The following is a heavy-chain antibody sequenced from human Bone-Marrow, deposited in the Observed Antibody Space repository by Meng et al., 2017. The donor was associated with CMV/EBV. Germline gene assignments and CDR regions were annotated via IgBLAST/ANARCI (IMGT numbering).Heavy chain of an antibody. CDR3: AREKGGPYCSSTSCPTGYGMDV. J-gene: IGHJ6*02. V-gene: IGHV1-2*02. Sequence: ASVKVSCKASGYTFTGYYMHWVRQAPGQGLEWMGWINPNSGGTNYAQKFQGRVTMTRDTSISTAYMELSRLRSDDTAVYYCAREKGGPYCSSTSCPTGYGMDVWGQGTTVTFSS. D-gene: IGHD2-2*01. CDR1: GYTFTGYY. CDR2: INPNSGGT.